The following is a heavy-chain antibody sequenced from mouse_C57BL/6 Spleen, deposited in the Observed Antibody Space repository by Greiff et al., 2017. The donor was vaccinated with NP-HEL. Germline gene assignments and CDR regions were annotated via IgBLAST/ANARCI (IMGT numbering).Heavy chain of an antibody. J-gene: IGHJ1*03. V-gene: IGHV1-55*01. Sequence: QVQLKESGAELVKPGASVKMSCKASGYTFTSYWITWVKQRPGQGLEWIGDIYPGSGSTNYNEKFKSKATLTVDTSSSTAYMQLSSLTSEDSAVYYCARTHYYGSSYDWYFDVWGTGTTVTVSS. CDR1: GYTFTSYW. D-gene: IGHD1-1*01. CDR2: IYPGSGST. CDR3: ARTHYYGSSYDWYFDV.